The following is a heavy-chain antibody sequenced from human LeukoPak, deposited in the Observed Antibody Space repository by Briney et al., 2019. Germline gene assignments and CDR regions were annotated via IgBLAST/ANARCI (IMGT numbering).Heavy chain of an antibody. CDR1: GFSFNTYA. J-gene: IGHJ4*02. D-gene: IGHD5-24*01. Sequence: GGPLRLSCAASGFSFNTYAMHWVRQAPGKGLEWVSLIWYDGRNTYYADSVRGRFTTSRDNSKNTLWLQMNSLRVEDTAVYYCAKPPDGYNSGAFGYWGQGTLVTVSS. CDR3: AKPPDGYNSGAFGY. V-gene: IGHV3-33*06. CDR2: IWYDGRNT.